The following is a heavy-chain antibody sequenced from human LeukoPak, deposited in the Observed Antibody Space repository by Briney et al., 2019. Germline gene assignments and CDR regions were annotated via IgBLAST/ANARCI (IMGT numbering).Heavy chain of an antibody. J-gene: IGHJ6*02. CDR3: AREDSSGYQCYYYYGMDV. CDR2: ISYDGSNK. V-gene: IGHV3-30*04. Sequence: GGSLRLSCAASGFTFSSYAMHWVRQAPGKGLEWVAVISYDGSNKYYADSVKGRFTISRDNSKNTLYLQMNSLRAEDTAVYYCAREDSSGYQCYYYYGMDVWGQGTTVTVSS. CDR1: GFTFSSYA. D-gene: IGHD3-22*01.